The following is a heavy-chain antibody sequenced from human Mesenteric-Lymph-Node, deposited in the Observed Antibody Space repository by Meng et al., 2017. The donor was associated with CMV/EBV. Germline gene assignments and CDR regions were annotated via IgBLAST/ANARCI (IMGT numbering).Heavy chain of an antibody. CDR1: GFTFSSYS. Sequence: GGSLRLSCAASGFTFSSYSMNWVRQAPGKGLEWVSYISSSSSTIYYADSVKGRFTISRDNAKNSLYLQMNSLRAEDTAVYYCARDRLSIAVAAGVFDYWGQGTLVTVSS. CDR3: ARDRLSIAVAAGVFDY. J-gene: IGHJ4*02. D-gene: IGHD6-19*01. V-gene: IGHV3-48*04. CDR2: ISSSSSTI.